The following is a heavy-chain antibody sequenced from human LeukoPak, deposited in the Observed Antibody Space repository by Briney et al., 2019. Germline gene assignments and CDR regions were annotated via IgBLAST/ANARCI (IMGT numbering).Heavy chain of an antibody. V-gene: IGHV3-30*03. CDR3: ARGGSDTAMAHDY. J-gene: IGHJ4*02. CDR1: GFTFSSYG. D-gene: IGHD5-18*01. Sequence: GRSLRLSCAASGFTFSSYGMHWVRQAPGKGLEWVAVISYDGSNKYYADSVKGRFTISRDDAKNTLYLQVNSLRAEDTAVYFCARGGSDTAMAHDYWGQGTLVTVSS. CDR2: ISYDGSNK.